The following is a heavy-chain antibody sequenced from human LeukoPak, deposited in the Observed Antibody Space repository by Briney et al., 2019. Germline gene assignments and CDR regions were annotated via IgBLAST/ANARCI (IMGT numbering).Heavy chain of an antibody. CDR2: MNPNSGNT. CDR1: GYTSTSCD. J-gene: IGHJ4*02. V-gene: IGHV1-8*01. CDR3: TRGSSGRRDN. Sequence: ASVKVSCKASGYTSTSCDINCVRQATGQGLEWMGWMNPNSGNTGYGQSFQGRITMTRDISIGTAYMELSNLTSEDTAIYYCTRGSSGRRDNWGQGTLVTVSA. D-gene: IGHD6-19*01.